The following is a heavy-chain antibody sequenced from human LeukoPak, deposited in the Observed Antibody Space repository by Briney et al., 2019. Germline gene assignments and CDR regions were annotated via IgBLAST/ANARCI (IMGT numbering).Heavy chain of an antibody. Sequence: ASVKVSCKASGYTFTGYYMHWVRQAPGQGLEWMGWINPNSGGTNYAQKFQGRVTITRDTSISTAYMELSRLRSDDTAVYYCARDGGYYYDSSGYSRVFDYWGQGTLVTVYS. J-gene: IGHJ4*02. D-gene: IGHD3-22*01. CDR1: GYTFTGYY. V-gene: IGHV1-2*02. CDR3: ARDGGYYYDSSGYSRVFDY. CDR2: INPNSGGT.